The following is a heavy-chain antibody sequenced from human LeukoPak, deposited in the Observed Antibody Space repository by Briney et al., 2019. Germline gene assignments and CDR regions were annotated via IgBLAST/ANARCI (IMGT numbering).Heavy chain of an antibody. CDR1: GGSISSSSYY. J-gene: IGHJ4*02. CDR3: ARREGGYFDY. Sequence: SETLSLTCTVSGGSISSSSYYWGWIRQPPGKGLEWIGSVYYSGNSYYNPSLKSRVTISVDTSKNHFSLKLSAVTAADTAVYYCARREGGYFDYWGQGTLVTVSS. D-gene: IGHD3-16*01. V-gene: IGHV4-39*02. CDR2: VYYSGNS.